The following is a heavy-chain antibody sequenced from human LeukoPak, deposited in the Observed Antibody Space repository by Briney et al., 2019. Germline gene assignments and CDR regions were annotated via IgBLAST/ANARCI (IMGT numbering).Heavy chain of an antibody. J-gene: IGHJ4*02. CDR2: FNAGNGNT. CDR3: AWSKGDYDSSGYYYVY. CDR1: GYTFTSYA. V-gene: IGHV1-3*01. Sequence: GASVKVSCEASGYTFTSYAMHWVRQTPGQRLEWMRWFNAGNGNTKYSQKFQGRVTITTDESTSTDYMELSSLRSEDTAVYYCAWSKGDYDSSGYYYVYWGQGTLVTVSS. D-gene: IGHD3-22*01.